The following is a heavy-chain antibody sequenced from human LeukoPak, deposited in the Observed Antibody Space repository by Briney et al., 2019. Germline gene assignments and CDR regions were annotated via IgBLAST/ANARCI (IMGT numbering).Heavy chain of an antibody. J-gene: IGHJ4*02. V-gene: IGHV3-43*02. CDR2: ISGDGGST. CDR1: GFTFDDYA. CDR3: AKVVKYSYGLLFDY. Sequence: GGPLRLSCAASGFTFDDYAMHWVRQAPGKGLEWVSLISGDGGSTYYADPVKGRFTISRDNSKNSLYLQMNSLRTEDTALYYCAKVVKYSYGLLFDYWGQGTLVTVSS. D-gene: IGHD5-18*01.